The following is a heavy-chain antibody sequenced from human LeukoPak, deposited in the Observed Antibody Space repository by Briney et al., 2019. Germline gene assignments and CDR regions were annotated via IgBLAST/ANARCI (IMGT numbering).Heavy chain of an antibody. V-gene: IGHV3-9*01. Sequence: GGSLRLSCAASGFTFDDYAMHWVRQAPGKGLEWVSGISWNSGSIGYADSVKGRFTISRDNAKSSLYLQMNSLRAEDTALYYCAKDRYYDSSGYYDYWGQGTLVTVSS. J-gene: IGHJ4*02. CDR1: GFTFDDYA. CDR3: AKDRYYDSSGYYDY. D-gene: IGHD3-22*01. CDR2: ISWNSGSI.